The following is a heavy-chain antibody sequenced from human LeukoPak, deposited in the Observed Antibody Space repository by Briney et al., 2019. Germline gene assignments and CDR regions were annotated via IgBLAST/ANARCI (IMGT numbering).Heavy chain of an antibody. CDR2: ISSSGSYI. Sequence: PGGSLRLSCAASGFTFSGYSIHWVRQAPGKGLEWVSSISSSGSYIYYADSVKGRFTISRYNAKNSLNLQMNNLRAEDTDVYYCARRSGVHIWCSFDYWGQGTLVTVSS. CDR3: ARRSGVHIWCSFDY. J-gene: IGHJ4*02. CDR1: GFTFSGYS. V-gene: IGHV3-21*01. D-gene: IGHD2-8*01.